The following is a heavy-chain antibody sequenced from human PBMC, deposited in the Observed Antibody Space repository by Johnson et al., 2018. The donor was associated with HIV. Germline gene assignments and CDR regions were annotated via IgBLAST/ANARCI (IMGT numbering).Heavy chain of an antibody. CDR1: GFTFSSYG. V-gene: IGHV3-33*06. Sequence: VQLVESGGGVVQTGTSLRLSCAASGFTFSSYGMHWVRQAPGKGLEWVAVIWYDGSNKYYADSVKGRFTISRDNSKNTLYLQMNSLRAEDTAVYYCAKDPGITMIAHAFDIWGQGTMVTVSS. D-gene: IGHD3-22*01. CDR3: AKDPGITMIAHAFDI. J-gene: IGHJ3*02. CDR2: IWYDGSNK.